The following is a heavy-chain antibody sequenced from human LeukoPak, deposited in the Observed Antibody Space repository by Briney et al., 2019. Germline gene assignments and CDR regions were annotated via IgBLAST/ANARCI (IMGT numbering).Heavy chain of an antibody. D-gene: IGHD2-2*01. CDR3: ARHSPFRIVVVPAATLNWLDP. V-gene: IGHV4-34*01. CDR1: GGSFSGYY. CDR2: INHSGST. Sequence: SETLSLTCAVYGGSFSGYYWSWIRQPPGKGLEWIGEINHSGSTNYNPSLKSRVTISVDTSKNQFSLKLSSVTAADTAVYYCARHSPFRIVVVPAATLNWLDPWGQGTLVTVSS. J-gene: IGHJ5*02.